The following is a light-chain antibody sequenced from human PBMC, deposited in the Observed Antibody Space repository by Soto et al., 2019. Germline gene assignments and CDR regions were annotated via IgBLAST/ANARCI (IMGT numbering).Light chain of an antibody. CDR3: LQHNSYTPT. CDR2: AAS. V-gene: IGKV1-17*01. Sequence: DIQMTQSPSSLSASVGERFTITCRASQGIRNDLGWYQKKPGKAPKRLIYAASSLQSGVPSRFSGSGYGTELTLTISSMQNEDFETYYCLQHNSYTPTFGQGTKVDIK. CDR1: QGIRND. J-gene: IGKJ1*01.